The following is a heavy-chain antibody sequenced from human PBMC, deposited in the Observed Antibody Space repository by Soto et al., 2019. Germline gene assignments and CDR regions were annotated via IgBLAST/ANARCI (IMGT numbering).Heavy chain of an antibody. J-gene: IGHJ4*02. Sequence: SVKVSCKASGGTFSSYTISWVRQAPGQGLEWMGRIIPILSIANYAQKFQGRVTITADKSTSTAYMELSSLRSEDTAVYYCARSPYYGSGSYPYYLDYWGLGTLVTGSS. V-gene: IGHV1-69*02. CDR1: GGTFSSYT. D-gene: IGHD3-10*01. CDR2: IIPILSIA. CDR3: ARSPYYGSGSYPYYLDY.